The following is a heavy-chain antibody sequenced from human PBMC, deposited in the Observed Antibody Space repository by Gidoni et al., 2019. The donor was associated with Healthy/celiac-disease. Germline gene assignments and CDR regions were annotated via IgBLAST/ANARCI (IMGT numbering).Heavy chain of an antibody. CDR1: AFTFCGYA. CDR3: AKENRGCSSTSCYYNGFDT. Sequence: EVQLLASGGCLGQPGGSLRLSCAPSAFTFCGYALRGVRQAPGTGLEWVSASSGSGGSTNYADSVKGRFTISRDNSKNTLYLQMNSLRAEDTAVYYCAKENRGCSSTSCYYNGFDTWGQGTLVTVSS. V-gene: IGHV3-23*01. CDR2: SSGSGGST. J-gene: IGHJ5*02. D-gene: IGHD2-2*01.